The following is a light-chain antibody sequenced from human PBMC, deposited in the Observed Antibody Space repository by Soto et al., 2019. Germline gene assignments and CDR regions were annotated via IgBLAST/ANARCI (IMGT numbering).Light chain of an antibody. CDR1: SSNIGAGYD. CDR3: AAWDDSLSGYV. CDR2: ANN. V-gene: IGLV1-40*01. Sequence: SALTQPPSVSGAPGQRVTISCTGSSSNIGAGYDVHWYQQRPGTAPKLLIFANNNRPSGVPDRFSGSKSGTSASLAITGLQAEDEGDYYCAAWDDSLSGYVFGTGTKVTV. J-gene: IGLJ1*01.